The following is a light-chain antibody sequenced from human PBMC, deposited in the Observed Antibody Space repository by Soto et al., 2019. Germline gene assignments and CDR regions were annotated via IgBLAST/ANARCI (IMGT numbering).Light chain of an antibody. Sequence: EIVLTQFPGALSLSLGEGATLSCRASQRVSSDSLAWYRQKLGQAPRLLIFGVSKRATVVPDRFSGGGSGTDFTLTISRLEPQDSAVYYCQQYGTSPPTFGQGTRLEIQ. V-gene: IGKV3-20*01. CDR1: QRVSSDS. CDR3: QQYGTSPPT. CDR2: GVS. J-gene: IGKJ2*01.